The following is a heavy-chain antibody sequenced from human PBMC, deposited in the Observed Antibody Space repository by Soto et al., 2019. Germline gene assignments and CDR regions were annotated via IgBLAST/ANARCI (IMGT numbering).Heavy chain of an antibody. D-gene: IGHD3-22*01. CDR2: INPSGGST. CDR1: GYTFTSYY. CDR3: ARDSSKYYYDSSGYRFDY. J-gene: IGHJ4*02. V-gene: IGHV1-46*01. Sequence: GASVKVSCKASGYTFTSYYMHWVRQAPGQGLEWMGIINPSGGSTSYAQKFQGRVTMTRDTSTSTVYMELSSLRSEDTAVYYCARDSSKYYYDSSGYRFDYWGRRTLVAVCS.